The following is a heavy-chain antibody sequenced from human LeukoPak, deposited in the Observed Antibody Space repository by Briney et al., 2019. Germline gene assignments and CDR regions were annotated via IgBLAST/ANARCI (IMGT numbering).Heavy chain of an antibody. Sequence: PGGSLRLSCAASGFTFSSYSMNWVRQAPGKGLEWVSSISSSSSYIYYADSVKGRLTISRDKAKNSLYLQMNSLRAEDTAVYYCAREAVAGTEDYWGQGTLVTVSS. CDR2: ISSSSSYI. J-gene: IGHJ4*02. D-gene: IGHD6-19*01. CDR1: GFTFSSYS. CDR3: AREAVAGTEDY. V-gene: IGHV3-21*01.